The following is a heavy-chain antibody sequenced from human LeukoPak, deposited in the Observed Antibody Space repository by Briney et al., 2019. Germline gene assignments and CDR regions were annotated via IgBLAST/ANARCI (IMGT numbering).Heavy chain of an antibody. Sequence: PSETLSLTCAVYGGSFSGYYWSWIRQPPGKGLEWIGDINHSGSTNYNPSLKSRVTISVDTSKNQFSLKLSSVTAADTAVYYCARGGGVRGQYFDYWGQGTLVTVSS. CDR2: INHSGST. D-gene: IGHD3-10*01. V-gene: IGHV4-34*01. CDR3: ARGGGVRGQYFDY. CDR1: GGSFSGYY. J-gene: IGHJ4*02.